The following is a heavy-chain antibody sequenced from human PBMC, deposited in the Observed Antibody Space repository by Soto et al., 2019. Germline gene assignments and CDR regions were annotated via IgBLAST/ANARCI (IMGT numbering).Heavy chain of an antibody. CDR2: ISYEGSNK. Sequence: GGSLRLSCAASGFTFSSYGMHWVRQAPGKGLEWVAVISYEGSNKYYADSVKGRFTISRDNSKNTLYLQMNSLRAEDTAVYYCARLTSGYSSSWYYGMDVWGQGTTVTVSS. CDR1: GFTFSSYG. J-gene: IGHJ6*02. D-gene: IGHD6-13*01. CDR3: ARLTSGYSSSWYYGMDV. V-gene: IGHV3-30*03.